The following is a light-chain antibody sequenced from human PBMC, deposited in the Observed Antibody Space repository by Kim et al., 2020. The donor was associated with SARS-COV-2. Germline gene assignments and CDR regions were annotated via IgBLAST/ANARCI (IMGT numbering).Light chain of an antibody. J-gene: IGKJ1*01. V-gene: IGKV1-NL1*01. CDR2: AAS. Sequence: ISNSLAWYQQKPGKAPRLLLYAASTLHSGVPSRFSGSGSRSDYTLTINSLQPEDFATYYCHQYSGTLGTFGQGTKVDIK. CDR1: ISNS. CDR3: HQYSGTLGT.